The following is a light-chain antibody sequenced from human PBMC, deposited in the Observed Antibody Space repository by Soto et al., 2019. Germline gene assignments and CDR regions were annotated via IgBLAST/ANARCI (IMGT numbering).Light chain of an antibody. Sequence: QSALTQPPSASGSPGQSVTISCTGTSSDVGSYNYVSWYQQHPGKAPKLMIYEVSKRPSGVPDRFSGSKSGNTASLTVSGLQAEDEADYYCSSYAGSENFGLVFGGGTKLTVL. CDR2: EVS. V-gene: IGLV2-8*01. J-gene: IGLJ2*01. CDR3: SSYAGSENFGLV. CDR1: SSDVGSYNY.